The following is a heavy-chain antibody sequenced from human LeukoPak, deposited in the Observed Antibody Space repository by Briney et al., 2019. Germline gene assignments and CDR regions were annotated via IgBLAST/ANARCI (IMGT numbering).Heavy chain of an antibody. CDR2: ISTSGYGT. CDR1: GFIFSDYG. Sequence: GGTLRLSCAASGFIFSDYGMSWVRQAPGKGLEWVSAISTSGYGTYYADSVKGRFTISRDNSKNTLYLQMNSLRAEDTAVYYCAKSSGTYSLWYFDLWGRGTLVTVSS. V-gene: IGHV3-23*01. CDR3: AKSSGTYSLWYFDL. D-gene: IGHD1-26*01. J-gene: IGHJ2*01.